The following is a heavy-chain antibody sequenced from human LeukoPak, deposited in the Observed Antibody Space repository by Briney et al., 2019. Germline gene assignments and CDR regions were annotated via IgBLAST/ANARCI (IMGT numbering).Heavy chain of an antibody. V-gene: IGHV1-24*01. D-gene: IGHD3-10*01. CDR1: GYTLTELS. Sequence: ASVKVSCKVSGYTLTELSMHWVRQAPGKGLEWMGGFDPEDGETIYAQKFQGRVTMTEDTSTDTAYMELSSLRSEDTAVYYCVTLITMVRKTPIYAFDIWGQGTMVTVSS. CDR3: VTLITMVRKTPIYAFDI. CDR2: FDPEDGET. J-gene: IGHJ3*02.